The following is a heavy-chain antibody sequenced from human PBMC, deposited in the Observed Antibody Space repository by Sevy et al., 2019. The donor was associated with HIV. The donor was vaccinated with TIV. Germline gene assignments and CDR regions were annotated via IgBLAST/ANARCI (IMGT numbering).Heavy chain of an antibody. J-gene: IGHJ6*02. V-gene: IGHV3-53*01. CDR2: IYSGGNT. D-gene: IGHD3-3*01. CDR1: GFIVSSNY. Sequence: GGSLRLSCAVSGFIVSSNYMTWVRQAPGKGLEWVSVIYSGGNTFYADSVRDRLTISRDNSKNTLNLQMNSLRAEDTAVYYGARGMIMEGSFYGMDVWGQGTTVTVSS. CDR3: ARGMIMEGSFYGMDV.